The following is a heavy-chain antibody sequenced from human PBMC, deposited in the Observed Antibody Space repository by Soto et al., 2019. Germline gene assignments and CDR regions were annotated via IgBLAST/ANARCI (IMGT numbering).Heavy chain of an antibody. J-gene: IGHJ4*02. CDR2: INHSGST. CDR1: GGSFSGYY. Sequence: PSETLSLTCAVYGGSFSGYYWSWIRQPPGKGLEWIGEINHSGSTNYNPSLKSRVTISVDTSKNQFSLKLSSVTAADTAVYYCARGELGDTAMGFGGQGTLVPVSS. CDR3: ARGELGDTAMGF. V-gene: IGHV4-34*01. D-gene: IGHD5-18*01.